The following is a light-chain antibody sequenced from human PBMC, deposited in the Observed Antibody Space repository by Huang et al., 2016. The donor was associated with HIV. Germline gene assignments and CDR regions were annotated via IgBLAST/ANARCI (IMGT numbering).Light chain of an antibody. CDR1: ESISSR. CDR2: KTS. CDR3: QQYNSYSRT. Sequence: DIQMTQSPSTLSASVGDRVTITCRASESISSRLAWYQQKPGKAPNLLVYKTSSLESGGPSRFSGSGSGTEFTLTINSLQPDDFATYYCQQYNSYSRTFGQGTKVEIK. J-gene: IGKJ1*01. V-gene: IGKV1-5*03.